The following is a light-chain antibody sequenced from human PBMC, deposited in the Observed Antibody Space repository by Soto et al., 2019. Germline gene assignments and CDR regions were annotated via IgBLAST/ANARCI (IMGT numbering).Light chain of an antibody. CDR2: LGS. CDR3: MQALQTPPT. V-gene: IGKV2-28*01. Sequence: DIVMTQSPLSLPVTPGEPASISCRSSQSLLHSNGNNYFHWYLQKPGQSPQLLIYLGSNRASGVPDRFTGSESGTEFTLKISRVEAEDVGVYYCMQALQTPPTFGQGTKLEIK. CDR1: QSLLHSNGNNY. J-gene: IGKJ2*01.